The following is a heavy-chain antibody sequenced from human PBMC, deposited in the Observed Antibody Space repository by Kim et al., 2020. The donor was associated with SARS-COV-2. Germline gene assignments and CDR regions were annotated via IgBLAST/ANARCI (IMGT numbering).Heavy chain of an antibody. Sequence: ADSVKGRYTISRENATNYLYLQMNSLRAEDTALYCCPKDMARYDYYGMDAWGQGTTVTVSS. V-gene: IGHV3-9*01. CDR3: PKDMARYDYYGMDA. J-gene: IGHJ6*02.